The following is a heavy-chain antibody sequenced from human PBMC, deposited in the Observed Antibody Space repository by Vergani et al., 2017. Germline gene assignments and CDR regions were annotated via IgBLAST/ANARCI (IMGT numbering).Heavy chain of an antibody. CDR2: IWYDESNK. CDR1: GFSFSSSG. J-gene: IGHJ4*02. D-gene: IGHD2-2*01. Sequence: QVQLVESGGGVVQPGRSLRLSCAASGFSFSSSGMHWVRQAPRKGLEWVTIIWYDESNKYYADSVKGRFTISRDNSKNTLYLQMDSLRAEDTAVYYCARGEGYCIRTSCYFDYWGQGTLVTFSS. CDR3: ARGEGYCIRTSCYFDY. V-gene: IGHV3-33*01.